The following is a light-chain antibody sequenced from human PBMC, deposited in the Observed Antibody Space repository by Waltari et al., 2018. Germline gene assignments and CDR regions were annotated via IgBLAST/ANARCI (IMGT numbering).Light chain of an antibody. CDR2: EAT. V-gene: IGLV2-14*02. CDR3: CSYTNTHVV. J-gene: IGLJ2*01. CDR1: SSDVGSNNL. Sequence: QSALTQPASVSGSPGQSITISCTGTSSDVGSNNLVSWYQQHPGQAPKLIIYEATKRTSGVAKRFSGAKSGDTASLTISGLQAEDEGDYYCCSYTNTHVVFGGGTKLTVL.